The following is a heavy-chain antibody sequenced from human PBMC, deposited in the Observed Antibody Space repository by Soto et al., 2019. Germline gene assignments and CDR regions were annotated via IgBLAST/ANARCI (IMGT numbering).Heavy chain of an antibody. J-gene: IGHJ6*03. V-gene: IGHV3-11*01. CDR3: ARVRAEDCSGGSCWYYYYYMDV. D-gene: IGHD2-15*01. CDR2: ISSSGSTI. Sequence: GGSLRLSCAASGFTFSDYYMSWIRQAPGKGLEWVSYISSSGSTIYYADSVKGRFTISRDNAKNSLYLQMNSLRAEDTAVYYCARVRAEDCSGGSCWYYYYYMDVWGKGTTVTVSS. CDR1: GFTFSDYY.